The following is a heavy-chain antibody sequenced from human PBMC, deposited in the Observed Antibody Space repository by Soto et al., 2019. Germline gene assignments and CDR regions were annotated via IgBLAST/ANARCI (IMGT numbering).Heavy chain of an antibody. CDR3: ARSRHYYGSGSNEYYFDY. Sequence: EVQLVESGGGLVQPGGSLRLSCAASGFTVSSNYMSWVRQAPGKGLEWVSVIYSGGSTYYADSVKGRFTISRDNSKNTLYLQMNCLRAEDTAVYYCARSRHYYGSGSNEYYFDYWGQGAQVTVSS. J-gene: IGHJ4*02. CDR2: IYSGGST. D-gene: IGHD3-10*01. V-gene: IGHV3-66*01. CDR1: GFTVSSNY.